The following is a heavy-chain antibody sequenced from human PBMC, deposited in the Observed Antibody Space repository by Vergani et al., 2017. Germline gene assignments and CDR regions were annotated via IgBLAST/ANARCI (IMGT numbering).Heavy chain of an antibody. CDR1: GYTFTGYY. CDR3: ARWSELWTTTVTTFANY. J-gene: IGHJ4*02. V-gene: IGHV1-2*02. CDR2: INPNSVGT. D-gene: IGHD4-17*01. Sequence: QVQLVQSGAEVKKPGASVKVSCKASGYTFTGYYMHWVRQAPGQGLEWMGWINPNSVGTNYAQKFQGRVTMTRDTSISTAYMELSWLRSDDTAVYYCARWSELWTTTVTTFANYWGQGTLVTVSS.